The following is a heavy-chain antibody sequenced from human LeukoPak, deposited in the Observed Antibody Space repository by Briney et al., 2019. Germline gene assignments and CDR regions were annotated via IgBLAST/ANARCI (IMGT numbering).Heavy chain of an antibody. CDR2: IKEDGSVR. CDR1: GFTFSDYW. J-gene: IGHJ5*02. V-gene: IGHV3-7*01. Sequence: GGSLRLSCVAPGFTFSDYWMTWVRQAPGKGLEGVANIKEDGSVRYYVDSLKGRFTISRDNAKNSLYLQLNGLRAEDTAVYYCATEGTDGRGSFGWFDTWGQGTLVTVSS. CDR3: ATEGTDGRGSFGWFDT. D-gene: IGHD3-10*01.